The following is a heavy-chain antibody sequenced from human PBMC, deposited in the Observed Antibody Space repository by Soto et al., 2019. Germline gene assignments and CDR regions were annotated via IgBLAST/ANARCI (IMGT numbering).Heavy chain of an antibody. Sequence: EVQLVESGGGLVQPGGSLRLSCAASGFTVSSNYMSWVRQAPGKGLEWVSLIYSGGSTYYADSVKGRFTISRDNSKNTLYLQMNSLRAEDTAVYYCARDPPYYDFRLVVWGQGTTFTVSS. CDR1: GFTVSSNY. CDR3: ARDPPYYDFRLVV. V-gene: IGHV3-66*01. CDR2: IYSGGST. D-gene: IGHD3-3*01. J-gene: IGHJ6*02.